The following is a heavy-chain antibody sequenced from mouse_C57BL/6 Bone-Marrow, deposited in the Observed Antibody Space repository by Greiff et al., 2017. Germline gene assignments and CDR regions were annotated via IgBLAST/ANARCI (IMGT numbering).Heavy chain of an antibody. CDR3: ARWCYWYFDV. V-gene: IGHV1-81*01. CDR1: GYTFTSYG. J-gene: IGHJ1*03. D-gene: IGHD1-1*02. Sequence: VQRVESGAELARPGASVKLSCKASGYTFTSYGISWVKQRTGQGLEWIGEIYPRSGNTYYNEKFKGKATLTADKSSSTAYMELRSLTSEDSAVYFCARWCYWYFDVWGTGTTVTVSS. CDR2: IYPRSGNT.